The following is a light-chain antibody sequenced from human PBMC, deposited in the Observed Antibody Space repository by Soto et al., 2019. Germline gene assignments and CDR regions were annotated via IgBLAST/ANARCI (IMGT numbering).Light chain of an antibody. V-gene: IGLV4-69*01. CDR2: LDSDGSH. Sequence: QLVLTQSPSASASLGASVKLTCTLSSGHTTYAIAWHQQQPEKGPRFLMKLDSDGSHSRGDGIPDRFSGSSSGPDRYLTISSLQSEDEADYYCQTWGTGTHVVFGGGTQLTVL. J-gene: IGLJ7*01. CDR1: SGHTTYA. CDR3: QTWGTGTHVV.